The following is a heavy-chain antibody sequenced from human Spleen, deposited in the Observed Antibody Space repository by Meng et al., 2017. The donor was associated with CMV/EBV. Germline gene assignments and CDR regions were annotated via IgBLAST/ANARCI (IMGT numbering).Heavy chain of an antibody. D-gene: IGHD2-15*01. J-gene: IGHJ4*02. V-gene: IGHV1-24*01. CDR2: FDSEDAET. CDR1: GFTLTGLS. CDR3: ATAVGVESAATD. Sequence: CNVAGFTLTGLSIHWVRQAPGKGLEWVGGFDSEDAETIYAQKFQSRVTMTEDTSTDTAYLELTSLRFDDTAVYYCATAVGVESAATDWGKGTLVTVSS.